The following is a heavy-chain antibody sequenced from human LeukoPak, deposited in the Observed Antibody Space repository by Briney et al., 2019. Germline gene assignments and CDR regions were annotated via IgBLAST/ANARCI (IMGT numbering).Heavy chain of an antibody. V-gene: IGHV3-30*03. CDR1: GFTFSSYG. D-gene: IGHD4/OR15-4a*01. J-gene: IGHJ4*02. CDR2: ISYDGSNK. Sequence: PGGPLRLSCAASGFTFSSYGMHWVRQAPGKGLEWVAVISYDGSNKYYADSVKGRFTISRDNSKNTLYLQMNSLRAEDTAVYYCARDYGVDYWGQGTLVTVSS. CDR3: ARDYGVDY.